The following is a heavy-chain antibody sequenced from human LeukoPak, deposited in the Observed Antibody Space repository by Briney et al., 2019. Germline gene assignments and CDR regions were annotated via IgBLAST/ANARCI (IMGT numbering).Heavy chain of an antibody. CDR1: GGSFSGYY. V-gene: IGHV4-34*01. J-gene: IGHJ3*02. CDR3: ARARNYIPHAFDI. CDR2: INHSGST. D-gene: IGHD3-10*01. Sequence: KPSETLSLTCAVYGGSFSGYYWSWIRQPPGKGLEWIGEINHSGSTNYNPSLKSRVTISVDTSKNQFSLKLSSVTAADTAVYYCARARNYIPHAFDIWGQGTMVTVSS.